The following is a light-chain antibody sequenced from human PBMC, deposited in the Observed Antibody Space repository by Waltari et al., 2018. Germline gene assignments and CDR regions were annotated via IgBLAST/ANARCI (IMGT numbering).Light chain of an antibody. Sequence: SYVLTQPPSVSVAPGQTARISCGGNNSGSKSVHWYQQRPGQAPVLVIHYDSGRPSGIPERLSGANSGNTATLTISRVEVADEADYYCQVWDSTSWVFGGGTKLTVL. CDR2: YDS. CDR1: NSGSKS. CDR3: QVWDSTSWV. J-gene: IGLJ3*02. V-gene: IGLV3-21*01.